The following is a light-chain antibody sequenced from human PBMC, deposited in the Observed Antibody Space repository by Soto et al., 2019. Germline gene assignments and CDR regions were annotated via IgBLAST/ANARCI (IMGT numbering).Light chain of an antibody. J-gene: IGLJ2*01. Sequence: QTVVTQPPSASGTPGQRVTISCSGSSSNIGSNYVYWYHQLPGTAPKLVIYRNNQRPSGVPDRISGSKSGTSASLAISGLRSEDEADYYCAVWDDRLSGLVFGRGTKLTVL. CDR1: SSNIGSNY. CDR3: AVWDDRLSGLV. V-gene: IGLV1-47*01. CDR2: RNN.